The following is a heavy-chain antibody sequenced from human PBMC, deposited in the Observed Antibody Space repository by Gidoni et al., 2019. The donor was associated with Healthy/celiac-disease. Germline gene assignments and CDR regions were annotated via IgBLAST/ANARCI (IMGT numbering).Heavy chain of an antibody. CDR2: IWYDGSNK. J-gene: IGHJ4*02. Sequence: QVQLVESGGGVVQPGRSLRLSCAASGFTFSSYGMHWVRQAPGKGLEWVAVIWYDGSNKYYADSVKGRFTISRDNSKNTLYLQMNSLRAEDTAVYYCARDQEIQLGYGLDYWGQGTLVTVSS. CDR3: ARDQEIQLGYGLDY. V-gene: IGHV3-33*01. CDR1: GFTFSSYG. D-gene: IGHD5-18*01.